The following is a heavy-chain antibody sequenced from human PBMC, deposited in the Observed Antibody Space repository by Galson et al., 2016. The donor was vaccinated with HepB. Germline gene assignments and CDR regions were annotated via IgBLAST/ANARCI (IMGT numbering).Heavy chain of an antibody. J-gene: IGHJ4*02. V-gene: IGHV4-34*01. CDR1: GDSLSDYY. Sequence: SETLSLTCAIYGDSLSDYYLSWIRQAPGRGLEWIGEINHRGGIDYSPSLNSRVTISLDTSKKQFSLNLRSVTAADTATYFCHWRRTRPRWDFDYWGQGALVTVSS. CDR2: INHRGGI. CDR3: HWRRTRPRWDFDY. D-gene: IGHD6-6*01.